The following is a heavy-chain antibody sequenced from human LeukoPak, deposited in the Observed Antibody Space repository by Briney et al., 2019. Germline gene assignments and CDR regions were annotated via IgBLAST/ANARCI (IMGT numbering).Heavy chain of an antibody. J-gene: IGHJ6*03. CDR3: ATGVFCATTTCPGYQHFYYFMDL. CDR1: GFTLADLS. CDR2: FDRKNGDT. Sequence: ASVEVSCKVSGFTLADLSMHWVRQAPGKGLEWVGGFDRKNGDTIYAQRFRGRVTLTEDTSTGTAYMDLSSLSADDTAVYYCATGVFCATTTCPGYQHFYYFMDLWGKGTTVTVSS. D-gene: IGHD2-2*01. V-gene: IGHV1-24*01.